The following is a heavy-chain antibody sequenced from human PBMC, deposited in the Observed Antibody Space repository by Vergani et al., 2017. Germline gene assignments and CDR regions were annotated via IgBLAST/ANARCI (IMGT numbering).Heavy chain of an antibody. CDR3: ASPTFDYGGNYGLDY. CDR1: GGTFSSYA. V-gene: IGHV1-69*01. CDR2: IIPIFGTA. J-gene: IGHJ4*02. D-gene: IGHD4-23*01. Sequence: QVQLVQSGAEVKKPGSSVKVSCKASGGTFSSYAISWVRQAPGQGLEWMGGIIPIFGTANYAQKFQGRVTITTDESTRTAYMELSSLRSEDTAVYCCASPTFDYGGNYGLDYWGQGNLVTVSS.